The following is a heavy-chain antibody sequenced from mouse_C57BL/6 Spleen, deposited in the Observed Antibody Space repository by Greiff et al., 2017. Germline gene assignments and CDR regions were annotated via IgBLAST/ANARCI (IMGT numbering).Heavy chain of an antibody. CDR1: GYAFSSYW. J-gene: IGHJ4*01. CDR2: IYPGDGDT. CDR3: ARKITTLYYYAMDY. D-gene: IGHD2-4*01. Sequence: QVQLQQSGAELVKPGASVKISCKASGYAFSSYWMNWVKQRPGKGLEWIGQIYPGDGDTNYNGKFKGKATLTADKSSSTAYMQLSSLTSEDSAVYCCARKITTLYYYAMDYWGQGTSVTVSS. V-gene: IGHV1-80*01.